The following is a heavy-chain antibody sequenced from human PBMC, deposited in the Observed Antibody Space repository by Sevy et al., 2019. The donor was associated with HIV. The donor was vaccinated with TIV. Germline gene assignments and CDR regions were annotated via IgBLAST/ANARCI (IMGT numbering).Heavy chain of an antibody. CDR1: TFSVTDNY. D-gene: IGHD3-22*01. J-gene: IGHJ6*02. CDR2: IYSGGST. V-gene: IGHV3-66*01. Sequence: GGSLRLSSAASTFSVTDNYMSWVRQAPGKGLEWVSTIYSGGSTFYADSVKGRFTISRDNSKNTLYLQMNSLRAEDTAVYYCARDRYYDASGYYYYYYGLDVWGQGTTVTVSS. CDR3: ARDRYYDASGYYYYYYGLDV.